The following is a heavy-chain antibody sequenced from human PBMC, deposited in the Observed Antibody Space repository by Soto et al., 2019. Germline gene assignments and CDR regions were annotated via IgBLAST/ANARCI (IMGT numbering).Heavy chain of an antibody. Sequence: AGGSLRLSCAASGFTFSDYYMSWIRQAPGKGLDWVSYISSSGSTIYYADSVKGRFTVSRDNAKNSLYLQMNSLRAEDTAMYYCARDRMYSSSWYSYWGQGTLVTVSS. CDR3: ARDRMYSSSWYSY. D-gene: IGHD6-13*01. CDR1: GFTFSDYY. V-gene: IGHV3-11*01. CDR2: ISSSGSTI. J-gene: IGHJ4*02.